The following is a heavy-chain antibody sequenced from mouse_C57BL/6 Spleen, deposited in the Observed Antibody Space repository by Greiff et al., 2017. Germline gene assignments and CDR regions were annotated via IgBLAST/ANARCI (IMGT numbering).Heavy chain of an antibody. CDR3: ASLSGTYYAMDY. D-gene: IGHD6-2*01. J-gene: IGHJ4*01. Sequence: EVNVVASGGGLVQPGGSLSLSCAASGFTFTDYYMSWVRQPPGKALEWLGFIRNKANGYTTEYSASVKGRFTISRDNSQSILYLQMNALRAKDSATYYCASLSGTYYAMDYWGQGTSVTVSS. CDR2: IRNKANGYTT. V-gene: IGHV7-3*01. CDR1: GFTFTDYY.